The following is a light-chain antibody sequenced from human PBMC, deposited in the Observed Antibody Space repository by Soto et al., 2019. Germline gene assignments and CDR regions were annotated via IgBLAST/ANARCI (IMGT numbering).Light chain of an antibody. CDR3: QHYGGSPPYT. J-gene: IGKJ2*01. V-gene: IGKV3-20*01. CDR1: QSLSTTY. Sequence: EIVLTQAPGTLSLSPGERATLSCRASQSLSTTYLTWYQQKPGQAPRLLIYEAFSTATGIPDRFSGSGSGADFTLTINRLEPEDFAVYYCQHYGGSPPYTFGQGTKVDIK. CDR2: EAF.